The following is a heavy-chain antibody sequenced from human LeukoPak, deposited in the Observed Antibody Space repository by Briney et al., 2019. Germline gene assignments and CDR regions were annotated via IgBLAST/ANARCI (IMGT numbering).Heavy chain of an antibody. J-gene: IGHJ4*02. D-gene: IGHD3-22*01. CDR1: GFTFSSYG. V-gene: IGHV3-30*18. CDR3: AKDYYDSSGYFDY. Sequence: PRGSLRLSCAASGFTFSSYGMHWVRQAPGKGLEWVAVISYDGSNKYYADSVKGRFTISRDNSKNTLYLQMNSLRAEDTAVYYCAKDYYDSSGYFDYWGQGTLVTVSS. CDR2: ISYDGSNK.